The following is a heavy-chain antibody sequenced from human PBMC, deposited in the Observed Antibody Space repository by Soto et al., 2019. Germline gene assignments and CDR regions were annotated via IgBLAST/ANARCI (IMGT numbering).Heavy chain of an antibody. V-gene: IGHV3-23*01. CDR3: ANGLGRIWWLVDV. CDR1: GFTFSSYV. D-gene: IGHD2-8*02. Sequence: EVQLLESGGGFVQPGGSLRLYCVASGFTFSSYVMSWVRQGPGKGLEWVSAISSSGGSTYYADSVKGRYTISRDNSKNTLFLQMNSLRVEDTAVYYCANGLGRIWWLVDVWGKGTTVTVSS. CDR2: ISSSGGST. J-gene: IGHJ6*04.